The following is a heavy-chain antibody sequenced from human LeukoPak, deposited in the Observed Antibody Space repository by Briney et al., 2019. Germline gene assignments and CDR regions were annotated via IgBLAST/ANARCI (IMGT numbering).Heavy chain of an antibody. Sequence: TSETLSLTCTVSGASITDYYWSWIRQPPGKGLEWIGDIYYSGSTNYNPSLKSRVTMSLDTSKHQFSLKLSSVTAADTAVYYCARDQSRGRNAFDIWGQGTMVTVSS. CDR2: IYYSGST. J-gene: IGHJ3*02. D-gene: IGHD6-19*01. CDR1: GASITDYY. V-gene: IGHV4-59*01. CDR3: ARDQSRGRNAFDI.